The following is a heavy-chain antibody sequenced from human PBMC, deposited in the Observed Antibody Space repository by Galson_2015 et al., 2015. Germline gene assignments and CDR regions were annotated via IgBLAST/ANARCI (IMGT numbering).Heavy chain of an antibody. Sequence: SLIPPYAASEFTFRSYYMRWVHQAPATGLESVSSISSTAIYIYDPDSVTGRFTITRDNADNSLYLQMTSLGAEDTAVYYCARQILDYDFWSGYYPTNFDYWGQGTLVTVSS. V-gene: IGHV3-21*01. CDR1: EFTFRSYY. CDR2: ISSTAIYI. D-gene: IGHD3-3*01. J-gene: IGHJ4*02. CDR3: ARQILDYDFWSGYYPTNFDY.